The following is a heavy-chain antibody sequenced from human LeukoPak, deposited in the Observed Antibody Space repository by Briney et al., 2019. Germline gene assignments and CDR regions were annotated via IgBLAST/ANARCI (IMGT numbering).Heavy chain of an antibody. V-gene: IGHV3-23*01. CDR3: AKALNRITMIVVVPLGY. J-gene: IGHJ4*02. CDR1: GFTFSDDA. CDR2: INGGGGDT. D-gene: IGHD3-22*01. Sequence: GGSLRLSCAASGFTFSDDAMSWVRQAPGQGLEWVSGINGGGGDTYYADSVKGRFTISRDNPRNTLFLQMNSLRAEDTAVYFCAKALNRITMIVVVPLGYWGQGTLVTVSS.